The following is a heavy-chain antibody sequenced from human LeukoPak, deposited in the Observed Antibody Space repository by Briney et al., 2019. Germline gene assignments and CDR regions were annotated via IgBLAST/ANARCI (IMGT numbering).Heavy chain of an antibody. CDR1: GGSISSYY. CDR3: ARGDGGWYGTEDY. CDR2: IYYSGST. V-gene: IGHV4-59*01. J-gene: IGHJ4*02. D-gene: IGHD6-19*01. Sequence: PSETLSLTCTVSGGSISSYYWCGIRRPPGRGLEWIGYIYYSGSTNYNPSLKSRVTISVDTSKNQFSLKLSSVTAADTAVYYCARGDGGWYGTEDYWGQGTLVTVSS.